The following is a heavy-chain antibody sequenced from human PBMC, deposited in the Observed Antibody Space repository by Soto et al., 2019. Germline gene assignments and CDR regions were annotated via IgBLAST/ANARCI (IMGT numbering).Heavy chain of an antibody. V-gene: IGHV1-69*02. CDR1: GGTFSSYP. CDR2: IIPILGIA. J-gene: IGHJ6*03. Sequence: QVQLVQSGAEVKKPGSSVKVSCKASGGTFSSYPISWVRQAPGQGLEWMGRIIPILGIANYAQKFQGRVTITADKSTSTAYMELSSLRSEDTAVYYCARGQYQLLSVYYYYYMDVWGKGTTVTVSS. D-gene: IGHD2-2*01. CDR3: ARGQYQLLSVYYYYYMDV.